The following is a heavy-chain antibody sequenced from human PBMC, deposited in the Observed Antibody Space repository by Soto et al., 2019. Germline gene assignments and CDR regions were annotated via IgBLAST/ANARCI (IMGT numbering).Heavy chain of an antibody. CDR2: ISTTSTYI. Sequence: EVQLVESGGGLVKPGGSLRLSCAASGFTFSTYSMHWVRQAPGKGLEWVSSISTTSTYIYYADSVKGRFTISRDNAKNSLFLQRNSLRAEDTAVYYCARDFKYDILTIHYCMDVWGQGTTVTVSS. D-gene: IGHD3-9*01. CDR3: ARDFKYDILTIHYCMDV. V-gene: IGHV3-21*02. J-gene: IGHJ6*02. CDR1: GFTFSTYS.